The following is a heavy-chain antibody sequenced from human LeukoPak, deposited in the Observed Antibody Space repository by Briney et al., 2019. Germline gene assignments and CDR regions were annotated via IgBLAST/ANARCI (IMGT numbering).Heavy chain of an antibody. CDR2: MNPNSGNT. Sequence: ASVKVSCKASGYTFTDYYMHWVRQAPGQGLEWMGWMNPNSGNTGYAQKFQGRVTMTRDTSISTAYMELSRLRSDDTAVYYCARSRIAVAGSLDYWGQGTLVTVSS. CDR1: GYTFTDYY. CDR3: ARSRIAVAGSLDY. J-gene: IGHJ4*02. V-gene: IGHV1-2*02. D-gene: IGHD6-19*01.